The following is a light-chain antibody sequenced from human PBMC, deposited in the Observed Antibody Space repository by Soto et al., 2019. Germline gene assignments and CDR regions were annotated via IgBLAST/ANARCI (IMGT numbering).Light chain of an antibody. V-gene: IGKV3-20*01. Sequence: EIVLTQSPGTLSLSPGERATLSCRASQRVSSSYLAWYQQKPGQAPRLLIYGASSRATGIPDRFSGSGSGTDFTLTISRLEPEDFAVYYCQQYGSSPLGGGTKVEIK. J-gene: IGKJ4*01. CDR2: GAS. CDR1: QRVSSSY. CDR3: QQYGSSP.